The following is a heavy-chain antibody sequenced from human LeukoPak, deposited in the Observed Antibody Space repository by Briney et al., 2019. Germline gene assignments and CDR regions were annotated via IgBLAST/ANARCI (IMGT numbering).Heavy chain of an antibody. D-gene: IGHD3-3*01. Sequence: PGGSLRLSCAASGFTFSSYSMNWVRQAPGKGLEWVAVISYDGSNKFYADSVKGRFTISRDNSKNTLYLQMNSLRAEDTAVYYCARGPGLYDFWSGYLGYWGQGTLVTVSS. CDR2: ISYDGSNK. V-gene: IGHV3-30*03. J-gene: IGHJ4*02. CDR1: GFTFSSYS. CDR3: ARGPGLYDFWSGYLGY.